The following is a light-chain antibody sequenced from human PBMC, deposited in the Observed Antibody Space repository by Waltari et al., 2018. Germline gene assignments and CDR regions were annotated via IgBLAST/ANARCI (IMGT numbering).Light chain of an antibody. Sequence: EIVFTQSPGTLSLSPGERATLPCRASQSVSNNYLAWYQQKLGQAPRLLIYGASSRATGISDRFSGSGSGTDFTLTISRLEPEDFAVYYCQQYGSSPLTFGGGTKVEIK. CDR3: QQYGSSPLT. CDR1: QSVSNNY. J-gene: IGKJ4*01. CDR2: GAS. V-gene: IGKV3-20*01.